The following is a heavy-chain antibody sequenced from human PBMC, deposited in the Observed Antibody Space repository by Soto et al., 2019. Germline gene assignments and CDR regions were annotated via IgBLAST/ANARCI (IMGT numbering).Heavy chain of an antibody. Sequence: GGSLRLSCAASGFTFSSYAMSWVRQSPGKGLEWVSVLYSCGSTYYAVSVKGRFTISRDNSKNTLYLQMNSLRAEDTAVYYCARERPKSSREYYYGMDVWGQGTTVTVSS. D-gene: IGHD6-13*01. CDR3: ARERPKSSREYYYGMDV. J-gene: IGHJ6*02. CDR1: GFTFSSYA. V-gene: IGHV3-53*01. CDR2: LYSCGST.